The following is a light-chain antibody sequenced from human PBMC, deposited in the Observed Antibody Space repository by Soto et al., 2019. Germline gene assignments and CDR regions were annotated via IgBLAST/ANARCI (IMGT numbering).Light chain of an antibody. CDR2: SNN. CDR3: ATWDDSLNGPV. CDR1: SSNIGSNT. J-gene: IGLJ7*01. Sequence: QSVLTQPPSASGTPGQRVTISCSGSSSNIGSNTVNWYQQLPGTAPKLLIYSNNQGPSGVPDRFSGSKSGTSASLAISGLQSEDEADYYCATWDDSLNGPVFGGGTQLTVL. V-gene: IGLV1-44*01.